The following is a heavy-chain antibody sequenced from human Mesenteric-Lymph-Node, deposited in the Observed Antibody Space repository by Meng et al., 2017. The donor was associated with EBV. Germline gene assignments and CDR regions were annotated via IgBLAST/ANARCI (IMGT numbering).Heavy chain of an antibody. CDR1: DGSVSSGSYY. CDR3: ARLDRWELLRGLVY. V-gene: IGHV4-61*01. D-gene: IGHD1-26*01. J-gene: IGHJ4*02. CDR2: IYYRWST. Sequence: QVRLQGLGPGLVKPSETLSLICTVSDGSVSSGSYYWSWIRQPPGKGLEWIGYIYYRWSTNYNPSLKSRVTISVDTSKNQFSLKLSPATAAETAVYYCARLDRWELLRGLVYWGQGTLVTVSS.